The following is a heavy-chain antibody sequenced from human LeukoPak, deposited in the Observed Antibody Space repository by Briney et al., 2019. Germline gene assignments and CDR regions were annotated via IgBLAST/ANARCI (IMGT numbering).Heavy chain of an antibody. CDR2: ISSSGGYK. V-gene: IGHV3-21*01. J-gene: IGHJ4*02. D-gene: IGHD2-15*01. CDR1: GFTFSSFT. Sequence: PGGSLRLSCAASGFTFSSFTMNWVRQAPGKGLEWVSSISSSGGYKYYADSVKGRFTISRDNAKDSLYLQMNSLRAEDTAVYYCARDLEYRETLVDFDYWGQGTLVTVSS. CDR3: ARDLEYRETLVDFDY.